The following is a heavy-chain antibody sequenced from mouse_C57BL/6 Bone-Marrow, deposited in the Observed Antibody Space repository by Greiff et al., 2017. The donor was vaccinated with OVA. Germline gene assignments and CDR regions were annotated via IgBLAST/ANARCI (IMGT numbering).Heavy chain of an antibody. CDR2: IYPGSGST. D-gene: IGHD1-1*01. J-gene: IGHJ2*01. CDR1: GYTFTSYW. Sequence: QVQLKQPGAELVKPGASVKMSCKASGYTFTSYWITWVKQRPGQGLEWIGDIYPGSGSTNYNEKFKSKANLTVDTSSSTAYMQLRSLTSEDSAVYYCARCGTTVPRDYWGKGTTLTVSS. CDR3: ARCGTTVPRDY. V-gene: IGHV1-55*01.